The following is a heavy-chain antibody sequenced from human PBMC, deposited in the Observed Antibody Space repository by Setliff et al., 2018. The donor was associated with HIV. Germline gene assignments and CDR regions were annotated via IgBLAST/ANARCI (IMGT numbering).Heavy chain of an antibody. CDR2: ISGGGGST. Sequence: GGSLRLSCAASGFTVSSNYMTWVRQAPGKGLEWVSAISGGGGSTYYADSVKGRFTISRDNSKNTLYLQMNSLRAEDTAVYYCAKGANYDYGSGSLDYWGQGTLVTVSS. CDR3: AKGANYDYGSGSLDY. D-gene: IGHD3-10*01. J-gene: IGHJ4*02. V-gene: IGHV3-23*01. CDR1: GFTVSSNY.